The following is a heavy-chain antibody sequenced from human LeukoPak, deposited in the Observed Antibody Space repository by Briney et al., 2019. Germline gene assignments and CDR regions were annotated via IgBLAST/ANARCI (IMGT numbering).Heavy chain of an antibody. Sequence: PSETLSLTCTVSGGSISSYYWSWIRQPPGKGLEWIGYIYYSGSTNYNPSLKSRVTISVDTSKNQFSPKLSSVTAADTAVYYCARDRPYSSSWTTLYYYYGMDVWGQGTTVTVSS. CDR1: GGSISSYY. V-gene: IGHV4-59*01. J-gene: IGHJ6*02. CDR2: IYYSGST. CDR3: ARDRPYSSSWTTLYYYYGMDV. D-gene: IGHD6-13*01.